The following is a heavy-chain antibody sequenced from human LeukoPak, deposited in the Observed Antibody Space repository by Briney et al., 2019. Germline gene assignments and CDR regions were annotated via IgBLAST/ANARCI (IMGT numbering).Heavy chain of an antibody. CDR2: IYYSGST. J-gene: IGHJ5*02. CDR3: AGRERDSWWFDP. V-gene: IGHV4-59*08. D-gene: IGHD2-15*01. Sequence: SETLSLTCIVSVGFHSSYYWSWIRQPPGKGLEWIGYIYYSGSTNYNPSLKSRVTISVDTSKTQFSLNLSPVTAADTAVYYCAGRERDSWWFDPWGQGTLVTVSS. CDR1: VGFHSSYY.